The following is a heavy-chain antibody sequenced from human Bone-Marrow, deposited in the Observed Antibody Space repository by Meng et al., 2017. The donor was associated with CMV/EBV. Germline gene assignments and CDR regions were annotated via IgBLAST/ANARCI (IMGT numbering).Heavy chain of an antibody. CDR1: GYTFTAYY. D-gene: IGHD2-2*01. CDR3: ATSIVVVPTAEPFDY. J-gene: IGHJ4*02. V-gene: IGHV1-2*02. Sequence: ASVKVSCKPSGYTFTAYYMHWLRRAPGQGPEWMGWINPNSGVTNYAQKFQGRVTMSWGTSISAAYMELRRLRSDDTAVYYCATSIVVVPTAEPFDYWGQGTLVTVSS. CDR2: INPNSGVT.